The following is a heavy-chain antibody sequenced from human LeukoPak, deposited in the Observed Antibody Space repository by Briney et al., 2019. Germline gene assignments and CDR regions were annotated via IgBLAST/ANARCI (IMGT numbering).Heavy chain of an antibody. J-gene: IGHJ6*02. CDR3: ARWGGSNAYGMDV. CDR2: IYYSGST. D-gene: IGHD3-3*01. V-gene: IGHV4-59*01. CDR1: GGSISSYY. Sequence: SETLSLTCTVSGGSISSYYWSWIWQPPGKGLEWIGYIYYSGSTNYNPSLKSRVTISVDTSKNQFSLKLSSVTAADTAVYYCARWGGSNAYGMDVWGQGTTVTVSS.